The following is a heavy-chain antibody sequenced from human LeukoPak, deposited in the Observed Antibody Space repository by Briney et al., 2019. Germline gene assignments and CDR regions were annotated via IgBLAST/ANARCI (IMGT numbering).Heavy chain of an antibody. CDR3: ARQYYGSGSYFDY. V-gene: IGHV4-34*01. J-gene: IGHJ4*02. Sequence: SETLSLTCAVYGGSFSGYYWSWIRQPPGKGLEWIGEINHSGSTNYNPSLKSRVTISVDTSKNQFSLKLSSVTAADTAVYYCARQYYGSGSYFDYWGQGTLVTVSS. D-gene: IGHD3-10*01. CDR1: GGSFSGYY. CDR2: INHSGST.